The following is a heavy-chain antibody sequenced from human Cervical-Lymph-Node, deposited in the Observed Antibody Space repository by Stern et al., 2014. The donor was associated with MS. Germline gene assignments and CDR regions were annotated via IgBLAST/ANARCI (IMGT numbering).Heavy chain of an antibody. Sequence: DQLVDSGAEVKKPGASVKVFFEASGNTFNRYYMHSVRQAPGQGLEWMGMINPRGGSTNYAQKFQGRVTMTRDKSTSTVYMELNSLRSDDTATYYCARDAHGDSFDYWGQGTLVTVSS. V-gene: IGHV1-46*02. J-gene: IGHJ4*02. CDR3: ARDAHGDSFDY. D-gene: IGHD4-17*01. CDR2: INPRGGST. CDR1: GNTFNRYY.